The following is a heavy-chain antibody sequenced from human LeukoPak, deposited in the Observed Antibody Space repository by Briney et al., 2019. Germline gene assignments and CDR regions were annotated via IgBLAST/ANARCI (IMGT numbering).Heavy chain of an antibody. CDR3: AREDSGSYSIDY. J-gene: IGHJ4*02. CDR1: GFTFSNFA. CDR2: INFRGGTT. D-gene: IGHD1-26*01. V-gene: IGHV3-23*01. Sequence: GGSLRLSCAASGFTFSNFAMSWVRQAPGKGLEWVSSINFRGGTTYYVDSVKGRFTISRDNSQNTLYLQVNNLRAEDTAVYYCAREDSGSYSIDYWGQATLVTVSS.